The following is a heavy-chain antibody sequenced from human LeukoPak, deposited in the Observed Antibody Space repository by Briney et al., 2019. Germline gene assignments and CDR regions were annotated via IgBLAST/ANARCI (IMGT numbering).Heavy chain of an antibody. J-gene: IGHJ4*02. CDR3: ARSLEWLLTFDY. CDR1: GYTFTSHY. D-gene: IGHD3-3*01. V-gene: IGHV1-46*01. Sequence: ASVKVSCKASGYTFTSHYMHWVRQAPGQGLEWMGLINPSGSSTLYAQKFQGRVTMTRDTSISTAYMELSRLRSDDTAVYYCARSLEWLLTFDYWGQGTLVTVSS. CDR2: INPSGSST.